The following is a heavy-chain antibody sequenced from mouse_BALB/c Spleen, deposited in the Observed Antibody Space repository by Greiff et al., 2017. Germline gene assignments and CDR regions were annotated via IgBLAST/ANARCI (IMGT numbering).Heavy chain of an antibody. Sequence: EVKVVESGGGLVKPGGSLKLSCAASGFTFSSYAMSWVRQTPEKRLEWVASISSGGSTYYPDSVKGRFTISRDNARNILYLQMSSLRSEDTAMYYCARGMGVITPGGYAMDYWGQGTSVTVSS. CDR1: GFTFSSYA. CDR3: ARGMGVITPGGYAMDY. V-gene: IGHV5-6-5*01. J-gene: IGHJ4*01. CDR2: ISSGGST. D-gene: IGHD2-4*01.